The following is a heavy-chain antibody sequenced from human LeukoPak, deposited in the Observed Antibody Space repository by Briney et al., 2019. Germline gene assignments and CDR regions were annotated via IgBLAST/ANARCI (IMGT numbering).Heavy chain of an antibody. CDR1: GFTVSSNY. Sequence: GGSLRLSCAASGFTVSSNYMSWVRQAPGKGLEWVSAISGSGGSTYYADSVKGRFTISRDNSKNTLYLQMNSLRAEDTAVYYCAKERNSSRSGAFDIWGQGTMVTVSS. D-gene: IGHD6-13*01. CDR2: ISGSGGST. V-gene: IGHV3-23*01. CDR3: AKERNSSRSGAFDI. J-gene: IGHJ3*02.